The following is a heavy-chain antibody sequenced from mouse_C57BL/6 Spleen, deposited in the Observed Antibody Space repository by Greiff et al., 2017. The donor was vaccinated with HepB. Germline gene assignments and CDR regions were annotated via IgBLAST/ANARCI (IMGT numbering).Heavy chain of an antibody. Sequence: VQLQQSGPELVKPGASVKISCKASGYSFTGYYMNWVKQSPEKSLEWIGEINPSTGGTTYNQKFKAKATLTVDKSSSTAYMQLKSLTSEDSAVYYCARPDYGSSYPYYFDYWGQGTTLTVSS. CDR1: GYSFTGYY. D-gene: IGHD1-1*01. V-gene: IGHV1-42*01. CDR3: ARPDYGSSYPYYFDY. J-gene: IGHJ2*01. CDR2: INPSTGGT.